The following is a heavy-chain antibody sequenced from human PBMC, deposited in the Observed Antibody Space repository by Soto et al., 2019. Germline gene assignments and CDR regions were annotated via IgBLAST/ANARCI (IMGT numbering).Heavy chain of an antibody. J-gene: IGHJ5*02. CDR3: ARAAETGGNWFDP. D-gene: IGHD1-1*01. Sequence: SETLSLTCTVSGGSIRSSYWTWIRQPPGKGLEWIGHMYFSGTTNFNPSLKSRITMSVDTSKNQFSLKLSSVTAADTTVYYCARAAETGGNWFDPWGQGTLVTVSS. CDR2: MYFSGTT. V-gene: IGHV4-59*01. CDR1: GGSIRSSY.